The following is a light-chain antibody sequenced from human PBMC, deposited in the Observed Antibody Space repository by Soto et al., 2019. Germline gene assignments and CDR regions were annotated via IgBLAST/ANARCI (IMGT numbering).Light chain of an antibody. J-gene: IGKJ2*01. CDR1: QSISTR. CDR2: KAI. CDR3: QRYNDFQYI. Sequence: DIQMTQSPSTLSASVGDRVTITSRASQSISTRLAWQHQKPGKAPKLLIYKAINLQSGVPSRFSGSGSGTEYSLTISSLHPDDFATYYWQRYNDFQYIFGQGTKLEMK. V-gene: IGKV1-5*03.